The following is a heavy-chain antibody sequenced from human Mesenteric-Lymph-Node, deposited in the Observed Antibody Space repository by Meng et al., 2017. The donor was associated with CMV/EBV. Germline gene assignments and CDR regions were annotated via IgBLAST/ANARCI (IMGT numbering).Heavy chain of an antibody. CDR1: GYTFTGYY. D-gene: IGHD3-3*01. J-gene: IGHJ4*02. CDR3: ARGERITIFGVVILDGEDY. V-gene: IGHV1-2*02. CDR2: INPNSGGT. Sequence: ASVKVSCKASGYTFTGYYMHWVRQAPGQGLEWMGWINPNSGGTNYAQKFQGRVTMTRDTSISTAYMELSRLRSDDTAVYYCARGERITIFGVVILDGEDYWGQGTLVTVSS.